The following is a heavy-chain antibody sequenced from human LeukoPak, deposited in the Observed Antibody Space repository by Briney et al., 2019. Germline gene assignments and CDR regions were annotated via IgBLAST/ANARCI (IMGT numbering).Heavy chain of an antibody. CDR1: GYTLTGYY. Sequence: ASVKVSCKASGYTLTGYYIHWVRQAPGQGLEWMGWSNPNSGGTNYAQKFQGRVTMTRDTSINTGYMELSGLRSDDTAIYYCARQVRGVVYWGQGTLVTVSS. V-gene: IGHV1-2*02. D-gene: IGHD3-10*01. CDR2: SNPNSGGT. CDR3: ARQVRGVVY. J-gene: IGHJ4*02.